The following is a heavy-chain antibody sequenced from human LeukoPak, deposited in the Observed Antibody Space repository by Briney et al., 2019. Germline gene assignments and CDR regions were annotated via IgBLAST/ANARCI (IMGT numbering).Heavy chain of an antibody. CDR3: GKTDIYFNPIDY. D-gene: IGHD3-9*01. J-gene: IGHJ4*02. CDR2: IHRDGRT. Sequence: PSETLSLTCAVPGVSISSSEWWLCVRQPPGQGLEWIGEIHRDGRTRYNPSLKSRVTMSIDYSKNQFSLKVSSVTAADTAIYYCGKTDIYFNPIDYWGPGSLVTVSS. V-gene: IGHV4-4*02. CDR1: GVSISSSEW.